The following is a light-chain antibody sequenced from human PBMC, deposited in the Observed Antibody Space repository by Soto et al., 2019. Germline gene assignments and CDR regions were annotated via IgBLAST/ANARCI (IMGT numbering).Light chain of an antibody. CDR1: SSDVGSYNR. V-gene: IGLV2-11*01. Sequence: QSALTQPPSVSGSPGQSVTISCTGTSSDVGSYNRVSWYQQPPGTAPKVMIYDVSKRPSGVPDRFSGSKSGNTASLTISGLQAEDEADYYCCSYAGNYTVYVFGTGTKLTVL. CDR2: DVS. CDR3: CSYAGNYTVYV. J-gene: IGLJ1*01.